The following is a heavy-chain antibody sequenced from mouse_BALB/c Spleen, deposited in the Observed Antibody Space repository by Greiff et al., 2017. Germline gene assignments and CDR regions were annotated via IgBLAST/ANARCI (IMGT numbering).Heavy chain of an antibody. Sequence: VQLQQSGPELEKPGASVKISCKASGYSFTGYNMNWVKQSNGKSLEWIGNIDPYYGGTSYNQKFKGKGTLTVDKSSSTAYMQLKSLTSEDSAVYCYAEQGVGGGVFDYWGQGTTLTVSA. CDR3: AEQGVGGGVFDY. J-gene: IGHJ2*01. V-gene: IGHV1-39*01. D-gene: IGHD1-3*01. CDR1: GYSFTGYN. CDR2: IDPYYGGT.